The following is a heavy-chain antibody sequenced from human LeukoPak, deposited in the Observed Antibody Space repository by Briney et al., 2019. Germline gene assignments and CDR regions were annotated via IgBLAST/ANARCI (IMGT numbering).Heavy chain of an antibody. D-gene: IGHD3-22*01. CDR3: AGEDNSSGYRPFDI. CDR1: GYTFTSYY. V-gene: IGHV1-2*06. J-gene: IGHJ3*02. CDR2: INPNNGGT. Sequence: GAPVKVSCKASGYTFTSYYMHWVRQAPGQGLDWMGRINPNNGGTNYAQKFQGRVTMTRDMSMSTAYMELSRLRSDDTAVYYCAGEDNSSGYRPFDIWGQGTMVTVPS.